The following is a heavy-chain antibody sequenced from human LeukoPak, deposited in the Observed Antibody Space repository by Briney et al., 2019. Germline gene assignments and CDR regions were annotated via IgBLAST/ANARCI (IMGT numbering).Heavy chain of an antibody. V-gene: IGHV4-30-4*01. J-gene: IGHJ4*02. CDR2: IYYSGST. CDR3: ARHVNTVMDFDY. D-gene: IGHD5-18*01. CDR1: GGSISSGDYY. Sequence: PSQTLSLTCTVSGGSISSGDYYWSWIRQPPGKGLEWVGYIYYSGSTYFNPSLESRVTISVDTSKNQFSLKLSSVTAADTAVYYCARHVNTVMDFDYWGQGTLVTVSS.